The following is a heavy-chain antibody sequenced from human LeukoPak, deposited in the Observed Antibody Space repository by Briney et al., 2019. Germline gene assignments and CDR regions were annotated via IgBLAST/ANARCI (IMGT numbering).Heavy chain of an antibody. Sequence: GGSLRLSCAASGFTFSSYAMHWVRQAPGKGLEWVAVISYDGSNKYYADSVKGRFTISRDNAKNSLYLQMNSLRAEDTAVYYCARLREIPVFGVVTKSTSYFDYWGQGTLVTVSS. CDR2: ISYDGSNK. J-gene: IGHJ4*02. V-gene: IGHV3-30*04. CDR1: GFTFSSYA. CDR3: ARLREIPVFGVVTKSTSYFDY. D-gene: IGHD3-3*01.